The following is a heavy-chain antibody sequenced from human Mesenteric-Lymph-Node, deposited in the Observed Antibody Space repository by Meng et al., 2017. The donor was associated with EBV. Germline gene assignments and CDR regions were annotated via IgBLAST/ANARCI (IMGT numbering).Heavy chain of an antibody. V-gene: IGHV3-23*01. CDR2: ISGSGGTT. CDR3: SNLPYNY. CDR1: GFTFNIYG. J-gene: IGHJ4*02. Sequence: EGKLLESGGGLVQPGGSLRLSCVASGFTFNIYGMNWVRQAPGRGLEWVAGISGSGGTTYYADSVKGRFTISRDNSENTVSLQMNSLRAEDTAVYYCSNLPYNYWGQGTLVTVSS. D-gene: IGHD5-24*01.